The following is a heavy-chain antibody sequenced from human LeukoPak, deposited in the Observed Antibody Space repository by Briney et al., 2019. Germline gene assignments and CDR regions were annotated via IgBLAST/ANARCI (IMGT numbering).Heavy chain of an antibody. Sequence: PSETLSLTCTVSGGSISNYYWSWIRQPPGKGLEWIGYIYYTGSTNYNPSLKSRVTISVDTSKNRFSLKLGSVTGVDTAVYYCARITVGYYGDYGLDSWGQGTLVTVSS. J-gene: IGHJ4*02. D-gene: IGHD4-17*01. CDR2: IYYTGST. V-gene: IGHV4-59*01. CDR3: ARITVGYYGDYGLDS. CDR1: GGSISNYY.